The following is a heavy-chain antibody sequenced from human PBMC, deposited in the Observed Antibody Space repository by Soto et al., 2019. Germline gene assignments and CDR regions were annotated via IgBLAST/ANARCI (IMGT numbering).Heavy chain of an antibody. Sequence: SLRFSCAASVFTFSSYGMHWVRQAPGKGLEWVAVISYDGSNKYYADSVKGRFTISRDNSKNTLYLQMNSLRAEDTAVYYCAKAPDTAMVTDVYFDYWGQGTLVTVSS. CDR2: ISYDGSNK. D-gene: IGHD5-18*01. V-gene: IGHV3-30*18. J-gene: IGHJ4*02. CDR1: VFTFSSYG. CDR3: AKAPDTAMVTDVYFDY.